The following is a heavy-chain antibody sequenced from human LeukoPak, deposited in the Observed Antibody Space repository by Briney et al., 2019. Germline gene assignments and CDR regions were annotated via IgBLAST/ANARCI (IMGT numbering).Heavy chain of an antibody. CDR2: ISSSSSYI. CDR3: ARDHLSKYYDFWSGYFSPDYYYGMDV. D-gene: IGHD3-3*01. Sequence: GGSLRLSCAASGFTFSSYSMNWVRQAPGKGLEWVSSISSSSSYIYYADSVKGRFTISRDNAKNSLYLQMNSLRAEDTAVYYCARDHLSKYYDFWSGYFSPDYYYGMDVWGQGTTVTVSS. J-gene: IGHJ6*02. V-gene: IGHV3-21*04. CDR1: GFTFSSYS.